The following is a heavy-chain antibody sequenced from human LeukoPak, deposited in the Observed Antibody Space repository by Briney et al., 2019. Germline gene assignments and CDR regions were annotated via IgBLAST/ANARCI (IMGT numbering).Heavy chain of an antibody. Sequence: ASVKVSCKASGYTFTSYGISWVRQAPGQGLEWMGRIIPILGIANYAQKFQGRVTITADKSTSTAYMELSSLRSEDTAVYYCARDSTPYPYPAMVHMAYWGQGTLVTVSS. CDR1: GYTFTSYG. V-gene: IGHV1-69*04. CDR2: IIPILGIA. D-gene: IGHD5-18*01. J-gene: IGHJ4*02. CDR3: ARDSTPYPYPAMVHMAY.